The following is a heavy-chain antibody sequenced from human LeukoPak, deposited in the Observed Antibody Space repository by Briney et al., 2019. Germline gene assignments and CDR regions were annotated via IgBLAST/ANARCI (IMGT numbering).Heavy chain of an antibody. CDR2: ISSGSSYI. CDR3: VRAALREGNDFDY. D-gene: IGHD5-12*01. Sequence: GGSLRLSCAGSGFTFSSYSMSWVRQAPGKGLEWVSYISSGSSYIYYADSVKGRFTISRDNAKNSLYLEMNSLRAEDTAVYYCVRAALREGNDFDYWGQGTLVTVSS. CDR1: GFTFSSYS. V-gene: IGHV3-21*01. J-gene: IGHJ4*02.